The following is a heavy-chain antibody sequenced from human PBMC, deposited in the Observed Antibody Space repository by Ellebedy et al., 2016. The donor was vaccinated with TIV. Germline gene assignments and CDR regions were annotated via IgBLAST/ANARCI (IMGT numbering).Heavy chain of an antibody. CDR3: AKDLGSVVPGYYNGMDV. J-gene: IGHJ6*02. CDR1: GFTFSSYE. CDR2: ISSSGSII. V-gene: IGHV3-48*03. D-gene: IGHD2-2*01. Sequence: PGGSLRLSCAASGFTFSSYEMNWVRQAPGKGLEWVSYISSSGSIIYYADSVKGRFTISRDNSKNTLYLQMNSLRAEDTAVYYCAKDLGSVVPGYYNGMDVWGQGTTVTVSS.